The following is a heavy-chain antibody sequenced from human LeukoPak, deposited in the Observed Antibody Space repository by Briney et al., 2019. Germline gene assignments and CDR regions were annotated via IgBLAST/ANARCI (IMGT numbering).Heavy chain of an antibody. J-gene: IGHJ4*02. CDR2: IYPGDSDT. CDR3: ARHLGFFWSGPDY. CDR1: GSIFTSYW. V-gene: IGHV5-51*01. D-gene: IGHD3-3*01. Sequence: GEALEISREGAGSIFTSYWSGGGRQLPGKGEERRGIIYPGDSDTRYSPSFQRQVTISAAKSISTAYLQWSSLKASDTAMYYCARHLGFFWSGPDYWGQGTLVTVSS.